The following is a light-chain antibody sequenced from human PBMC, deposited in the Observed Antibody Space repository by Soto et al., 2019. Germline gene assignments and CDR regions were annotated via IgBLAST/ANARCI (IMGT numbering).Light chain of an antibody. V-gene: IGKV1-9*01. CDR1: QGIGTY. CDR2: AAS. J-gene: IGKJ4*01. CDR3: QQVKTYPLT. Sequence: DIQLTQSPSFLSASVGDRVTITCRASQGIGTYLAWYQQKLGKAPNLLIYAASTLQSGVPSKFSGSGSGTDFTLTITSLQPEDFATYYCQQVKTYPLTFGGGTKLEIK.